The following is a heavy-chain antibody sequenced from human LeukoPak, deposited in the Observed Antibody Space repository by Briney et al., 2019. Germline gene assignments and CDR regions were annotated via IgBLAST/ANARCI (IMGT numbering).Heavy chain of an antibody. Sequence: SETLSLTCSVSSGSISGYYWSWIRQPPGKGLEWIAYIYYSGSTNYNPSLKSRVTISIDTSKNQFSLKLSSVTAADTAVYYCARGSGSYSNWFDPWGQGTLVTVSS. CDR1: SGSISGYY. V-gene: IGHV4-59*01. J-gene: IGHJ5*02. D-gene: IGHD3-10*01. CDR3: ARGSGSYSNWFDP. CDR2: IYYSGST.